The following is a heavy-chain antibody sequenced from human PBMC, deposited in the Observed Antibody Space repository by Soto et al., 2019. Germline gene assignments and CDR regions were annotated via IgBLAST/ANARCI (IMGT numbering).Heavy chain of an antibody. CDR1: GFTFSDYY. Sequence: QVQLVESGGGLVKPGGSLRLSCAASGFTFSDYYMSWIRQAPGKGLEWVSYISSSSSYTNYADSVKGRFTISRDNAKNSLYLQMNSLRAEDTAVYYCARAGAQQLTPYYYYGMDVWGQGTTVTVSS. CDR3: ARAGAQQLTPYYYYGMDV. V-gene: IGHV3-11*06. J-gene: IGHJ6*02. D-gene: IGHD6-13*01. CDR2: ISSSSSYT.